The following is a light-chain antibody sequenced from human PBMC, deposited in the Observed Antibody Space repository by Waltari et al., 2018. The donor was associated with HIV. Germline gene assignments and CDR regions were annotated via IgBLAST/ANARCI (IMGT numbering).Light chain of an antibody. CDR1: QSVSSN. CDR2: GAS. Sequence: EIVLTQSPATLSVSPGERATLSCRASQSVSSNLAWSQQKPGQAPRLLIYGASTRATGVPARFSGSGSGTEFTLTISSLQSEDFAVYYCQQYINRPPYTFGQGTKLEI. V-gene: IGKV3-15*01. J-gene: IGKJ2*01. CDR3: QQYINRPPYT.